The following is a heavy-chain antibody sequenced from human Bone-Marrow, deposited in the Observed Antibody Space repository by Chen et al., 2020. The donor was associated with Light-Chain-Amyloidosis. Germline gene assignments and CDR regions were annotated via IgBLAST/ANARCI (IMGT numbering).Heavy chain of an antibody. D-gene: IGHD2-8*02. CDR3: AREGEEYWLAHDV. V-gene: IGHV3-48*03. CDR1: GFSFSTYE. J-gene: IGHJ4*02. CDR2: ITTSARTI. Sequence: EVQLVESGGHLVQPGGSLRLSCAASGFSFSTYEMVWVRQAPGKGLEWVSFITTSARTISDADSVKGRFTVSRDDAKCSVYLEMNSLRVEDTAVYSCAREGEEYWLAHDVWGQGTLVSVSS.